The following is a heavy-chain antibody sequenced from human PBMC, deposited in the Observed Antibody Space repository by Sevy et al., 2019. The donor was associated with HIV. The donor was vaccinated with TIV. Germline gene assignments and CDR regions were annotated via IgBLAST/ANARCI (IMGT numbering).Heavy chain of an antibody. CDR3: ARESYDFWTGPVDYDYGMDV. J-gene: IGHJ6*02. Sequence: ASVKVSCKASGYSFSNSGYYVHWVRQAPGQGLEWMGWIIPKSGATKYEQKFQGRVTMTRDTSVSTANMELTRLTSDDTAVYYCARESYDFWTGPVDYDYGMDVWGQGPTVTVSS. V-gene: IGHV1-2*02. D-gene: IGHD3-3*01. CDR1: GYSFSNSGYY. CDR2: IIPKSGAT.